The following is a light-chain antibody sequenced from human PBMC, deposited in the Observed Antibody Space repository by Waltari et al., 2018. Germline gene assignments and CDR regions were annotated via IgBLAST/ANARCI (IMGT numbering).Light chain of an antibody. CDR1: QDINIY. CDR2: DAS. Sequence: DIQMTQSPSSLSASVGDRVTITCRASQDINIYLGWFQQKPGKAPRSLIYDASTLQSGVPSRFSGSGSGTVFTLTISSLQPEDFATYYCQRYETYPYSFGQGTTLEIK. CDR3: QRYETYPYS. V-gene: IGKV1-16*01. J-gene: IGKJ2*03.